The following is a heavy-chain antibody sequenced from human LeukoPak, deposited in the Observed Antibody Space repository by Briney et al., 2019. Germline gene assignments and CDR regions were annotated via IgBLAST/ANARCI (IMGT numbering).Heavy chain of an antibody. CDR1: GFTFSSYW. V-gene: IGHV3-7*01. J-gene: IGHJ4*02. D-gene: IGHD3-9*01. CDR2: IKHDGSEK. CDR3: ARDHPPHLTYNDILTGLGPFDS. Sequence: PGGSLRLSCAASGFTFSSYWMSWVRQAPGKGLEWVANIKHDGSEKYYVDSVKGRFTISRDNAKNSLYLQMNSLRVEDTAVYYCARDHPPHLTYNDILTGLGPFDSWGQGTLVTVSS.